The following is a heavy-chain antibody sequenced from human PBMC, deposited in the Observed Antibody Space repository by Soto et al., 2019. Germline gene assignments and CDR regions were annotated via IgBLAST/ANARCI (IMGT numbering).Heavy chain of an antibody. J-gene: IGHJ4*02. CDR2: IIPIFGTA. Sequence: GASVKVSGTASGGTFSSYPISWVRQAPGQGLEWMGGIIPIFGTANYAQKFQGRVTITADESTSTAYMELSSLRSEDTAVYYCARVPFRITMVRGTDYWGQGTLVTVSS. CDR1: GGTFSSYP. D-gene: IGHD3-10*01. V-gene: IGHV1-69*13. CDR3: ARVPFRITMVRGTDY.